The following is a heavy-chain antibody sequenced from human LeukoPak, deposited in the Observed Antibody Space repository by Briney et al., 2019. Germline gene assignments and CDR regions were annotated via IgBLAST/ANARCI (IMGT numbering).Heavy chain of an antibody. J-gene: IGHJ3*02. CDR3: ARVERGAGIDAFDI. CDR2: IYYSGST. CDR1: GGSISSYY. Sequence: SETLSLTCTVSGGSISSYYWSWIRQPPGKGLEWIGYIYYSGSTNHNPSLKSRVTISVDTSKNQFSLKLSSVTAADTAVYYCARVERGAGIDAFDIWGQGTMVTVSS. V-gene: IGHV4-59*01. D-gene: IGHD1-1*01.